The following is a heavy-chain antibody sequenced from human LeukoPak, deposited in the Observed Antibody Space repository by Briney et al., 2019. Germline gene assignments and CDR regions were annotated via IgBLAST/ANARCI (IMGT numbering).Heavy chain of an antibody. CDR3: ARLSAYYYGSYFYYYMDV. CDR2: ISSSGSI. Sequence: GSLRLSCAASGFTFSDNYMSWIRQAPGKGLEWVSYISSSGSIYYADSVKGRFTISRDNAKNSLYLQMNSLRAEDTALYYCARLSAYYYGSYFYYYMDVWGKGTTVTVSS. J-gene: IGHJ6*03. V-gene: IGHV3-11*04. D-gene: IGHD3-10*01. CDR1: GFTFSDNY.